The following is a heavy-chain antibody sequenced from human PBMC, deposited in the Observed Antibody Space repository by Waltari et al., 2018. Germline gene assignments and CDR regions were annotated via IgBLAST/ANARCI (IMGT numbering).Heavy chain of an antibody. Sequence: QVDLVQSGPAVKKPGASVKVSCKTSVYILNDYYIHWVRRAPGQGVWVMGGTDPNGVATYYAPKFRDRVTISTDTSIGTVYMHLTSLTSDDTALYFCARLSEYWGQGTLITVSS. CDR2: TDPNGVAT. CDR3: ARLSEY. J-gene: IGHJ1*01. V-gene: IGHV1-2*02. CDR1: VYILNDYY.